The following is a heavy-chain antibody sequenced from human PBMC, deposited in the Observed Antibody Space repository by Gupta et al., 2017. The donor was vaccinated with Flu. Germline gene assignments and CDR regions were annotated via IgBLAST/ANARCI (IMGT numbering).Heavy chain of an antibody. D-gene: IGHD6-6*01. CDR3: AKHRSSSSGYHFDY. V-gene: IGHV3-23*01. Sequence: EVQLLESGGGLVQPGGSLRLSCAASGFTFSDYAVTWVRQAPGKGLEWVSTITGRGGSTYYADSVKGRFTISRDNSKNTLFLKMNRLRAEDTAVYYCAKHRSSSSGYHFDYWGQGALVTVSS. CDR2: ITGRGGST. CDR1: GFTFSDYA. J-gene: IGHJ4*02.